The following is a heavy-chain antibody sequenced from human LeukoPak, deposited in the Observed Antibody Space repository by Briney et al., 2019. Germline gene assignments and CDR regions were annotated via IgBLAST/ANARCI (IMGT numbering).Heavy chain of an antibody. CDR1: GGSFTPNY. D-gene: IGHD6-19*01. V-gene: IGHV4-34*01. Sequence: SETLSLTCPVYGGSFTPNYYTWIRQPPGKGLEWIGEIDHTGSTNYNPSLKSRVTISGDTSLRVDSVTAADPAVYYCAKSHDPIRSGWYLLYWGQGTLVTISS. CDR3: AKSHDPIRSGWYLLY. CDR2: IDHTGST. J-gene: IGHJ4*02.